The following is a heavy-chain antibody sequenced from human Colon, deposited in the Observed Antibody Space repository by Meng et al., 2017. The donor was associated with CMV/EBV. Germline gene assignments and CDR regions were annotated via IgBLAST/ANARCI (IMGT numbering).Heavy chain of an antibody. Sequence: SVKVSCKATGGTFSSYGISWVRQAPGQGLEWMGGVIPMLGIVTYAQRFQGRVTITADKSTATSTAFMDLSSLTSEDTAVYYCARGFITGRTPYYYGLDVWGQGTTVTVSS. J-gene: IGHJ6*02. CDR1: GGTFSSYG. D-gene: IGHD1/OR15-1a*01. CDR2: VIPMLGIV. CDR3: ARGFITGRTPYYYGLDV. V-gene: IGHV1-69*10.